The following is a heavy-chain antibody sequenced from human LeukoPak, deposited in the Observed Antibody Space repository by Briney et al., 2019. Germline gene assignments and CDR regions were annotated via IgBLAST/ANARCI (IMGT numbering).Heavy chain of an antibody. D-gene: IGHD6-6*01. CDR1: GFTFSSSW. Sequence: GGSLRLSCVASGFTFSSSWMSWVRQAPGKGLEWVANIKQAGGETYYVDSVKGRFTISRDDAKNSLYLQMNSLRAEDTAVYFCARAHSTSSSVYDFWGQGTRVTVSP. V-gene: IGHV3-7*03. J-gene: IGHJ4*02. CDR3: ARAHSTSSSVYDF. CDR2: IKQAGGET.